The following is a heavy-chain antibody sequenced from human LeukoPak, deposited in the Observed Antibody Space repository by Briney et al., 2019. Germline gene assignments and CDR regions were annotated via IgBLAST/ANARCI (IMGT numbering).Heavy chain of an antibody. D-gene: IGHD2-2*01. V-gene: IGHV3-11*01. Sequence: GGSLRLSCAASGFTFSSYAMSWIRQAPGKGLEWVSYISSSGSTIYYADSVKGRFTISRDNAKNSLYLQMNSLRAEDTAVYYCASALTSSYYYYGMDVWGQGTTVTVSS. J-gene: IGHJ6*02. CDR3: ASALTSSYYYYGMDV. CDR2: ISSSGSTI. CDR1: GFTFSSYA.